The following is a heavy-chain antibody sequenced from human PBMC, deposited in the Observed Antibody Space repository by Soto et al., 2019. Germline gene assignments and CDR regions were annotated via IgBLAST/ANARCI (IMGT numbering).Heavy chain of an antibody. V-gene: IGHV3-23*01. CDR2: ISGSGGST. CDR3: AKGTADYYYYMDV. D-gene: IGHD4-17*01. CDR1: GFTFSSYA. Sequence: HPGGSLRLSCAASGFTFSSYAMSWVRQAPGKGLEWVSAISGSGGSTYYADSVKGRFTISRDNSKNTLYLQMDSLRAEDTAVYYCAKGTADYYYYMDVWGKGTTVTVSS. J-gene: IGHJ6*03.